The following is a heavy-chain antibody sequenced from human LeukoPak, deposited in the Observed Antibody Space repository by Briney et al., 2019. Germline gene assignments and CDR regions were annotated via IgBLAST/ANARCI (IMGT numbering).Heavy chain of an antibody. CDR3: AKVPLWLGDPPPFDY. V-gene: IGHV3-23*01. CDR2: ISGSGGST. D-gene: IGHD3-10*01. Sequence: GGSLRLSCAASGFTFSSYAMSWVRQAPGKGLEWVSAISGSGGSTYYADSVKGRFTISRDNSKNTLYLQMNSLRAEDTAVYYCAKVPLWLGDPPPFDYWGQGTLVTVSS. J-gene: IGHJ4*02. CDR1: GFTFSSYA.